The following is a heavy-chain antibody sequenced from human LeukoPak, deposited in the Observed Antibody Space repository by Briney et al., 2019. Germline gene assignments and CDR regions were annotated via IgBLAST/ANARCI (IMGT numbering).Heavy chain of an antibody. Sequence: ASVKVSCKASGGTFSSYAISWVRQAPGQGLEWMGGIIPIFGTANYAQKFQGRVTVTADKSTSTAYMELSSLRSEDTAVYYCARDKEAAPLYYWGQGTLVTVSS. CDR3: ARDKEAAPLYY. J-gene: IGHJ4*02. CDR1: GGTFSSYA. V-gene: IGHV1-69*06. CDR2: IIPIFGTA. D-gene: IGHD6-13*01.